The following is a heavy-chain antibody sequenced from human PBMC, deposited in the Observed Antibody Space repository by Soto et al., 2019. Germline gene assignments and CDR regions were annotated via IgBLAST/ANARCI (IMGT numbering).Heavy chain of an antibody. Sequence: EMQLLESGGGLVQPGGSLRLSCAASGFTMSTYSVTWVRQAPGKGLEWVSGISVTPGITFYADSVKGRFTISRDSSNNAVYLQMNSLRAECTAMYFCSKWSGYGDLWGQGTLVTVSS. CDR1: GFTMSTYS. D-gene: IGHD5-12*01. CDR3: SKWSGYGDL. V-gene: IGHV3-23*01. CDR2: ISVTPGIT. J-gene: IGHJ4*02.